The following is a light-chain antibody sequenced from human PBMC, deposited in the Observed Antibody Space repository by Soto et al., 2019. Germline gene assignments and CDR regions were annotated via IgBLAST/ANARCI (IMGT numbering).Light chain of an antibody. CDR2: ATS. CDR1: QSVSSN. J-gene: IGKJ1*01. Sequence: EIVMTQSPATLSVSPGERATLSCRASQSVSSNLAWYQQKPGQAPRLLIYATSSRATGVPNRFSGSGSGTDCTLNISSLQSEDFAVYYCQQYNNWHPWTFGQWTKVEIK. CDR3: QQYNNWHPWT. V-gene: IGKV3-15*01.